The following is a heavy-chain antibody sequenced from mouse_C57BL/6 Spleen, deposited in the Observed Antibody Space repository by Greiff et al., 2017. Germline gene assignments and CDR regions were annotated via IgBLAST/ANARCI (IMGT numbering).Heavy chain of an antibody. Sequence: QVQLQQSGAELAKPGASVKLSCKASGYTFTSYWMHWVKQRPGQGLEWIGYINPSSGYTKYNQKFKDEATLTADKSSSTAYMQLSSLTYEDSAVYYCAREETAQATWFAYWGQGTLVTVSA. CDR1: GYTFTSYW. J-gene: IGHJ3*01. V-gene: IGHV1-7*01. CDR3: AREETAQATWFAY. D-gene: IGHD3-2*02. CDR2: INPSSGYT.